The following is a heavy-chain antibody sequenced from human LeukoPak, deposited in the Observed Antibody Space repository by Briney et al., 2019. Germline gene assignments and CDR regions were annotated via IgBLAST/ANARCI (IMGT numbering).Heavy chain of an antibody. CDR3: AKDAVAGTWLHY. Sequence: GGSLRLSCAASGFTFGDYAMRWVRQAPGKGLEWVSLIRGDGRTTSYAGSVKGRFTISRDNSKNSLYLQMSSLRGEDTAMYYCAKDAVAGTWLHYWGQGTLVTVSS. CDR2: IRGDGRTT. CDR1: GFTFGDYA. J-gene: IGHJ4*02. D-gene: IGHD6-19*01. V-gene: IGHV3-43*02.